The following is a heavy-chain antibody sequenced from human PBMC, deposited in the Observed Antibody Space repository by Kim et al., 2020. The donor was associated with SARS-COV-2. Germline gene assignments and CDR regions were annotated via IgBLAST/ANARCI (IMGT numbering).Heavy chain of an antibody. J-gene: IGHJ4*02. V-gene: IGHV6-1*01. CDR2: YN. CDR3: ARAGRGYLGY. Sequence: YNDYAVSVKSRITINPDTSKHQFSLQLNSVTPEDTAVYYCARAGRGYLGYWGQGTLVPVSS. D-gene: IGHD3-3*01.